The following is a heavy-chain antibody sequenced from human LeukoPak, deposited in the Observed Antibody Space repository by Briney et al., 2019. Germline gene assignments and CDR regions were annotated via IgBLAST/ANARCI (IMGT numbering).Heavy chain of an antibody. D-gene: IGHD4-17*01. J-gene: IGHJ4*02. CDR3: ARDEGDYGCRN. CDR2: INPSGGST. CDR1: GYTFTSYY. Sequence: ASVKVPCKASGYTFTSYYMHWVRQAPGQGLEWMGIINPSGGSTSYAQKFQGRVTMTRDTSTSTVYMELSSLRSEDTAVYYCARDEGDYGCRNWGQGTLVTVSS. V-gene: IGHV1-46*01.